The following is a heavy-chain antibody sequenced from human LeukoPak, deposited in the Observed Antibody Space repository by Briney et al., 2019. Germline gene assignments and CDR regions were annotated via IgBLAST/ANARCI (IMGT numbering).Heavy chain of an antibody. Sequence: GGSLRLSCAASGFTFSSYAMHWVGQAPGKGLEWVAVISYDGSNKYYADSVKGRFTISRDNSKNTLYLQMNSLRAEDTAVYYCARGGAAADDAFDIWGQGTMVTVSS. D-gene: IGHD6-13*01. J-gene: IGHJ3*02. CDR1: GFTFSSYA. CDR3: ARGGAAADDAFDI. V-gene: IGHV3-30*04. CDR2: ISYDGSNK.